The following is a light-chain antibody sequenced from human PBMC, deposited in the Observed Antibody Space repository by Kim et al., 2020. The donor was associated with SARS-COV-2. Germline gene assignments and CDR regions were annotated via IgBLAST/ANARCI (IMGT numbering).Light chain of an antibody. Sequence: APGKTARFTCGGNNIGTKSVHWYQQKPGQAPVLVINFDSARPSGIPERFSGSNSGNTATLTISRVEAGDEADYYCQVWDSSSDHPVFGGGTQLTVL. J-gene: IGLJ3*02. CDR2: FDS. CDR3: QVWDSSSDHPV. V-gene: IGLV3-21*04. CDR1: NIGTKS.